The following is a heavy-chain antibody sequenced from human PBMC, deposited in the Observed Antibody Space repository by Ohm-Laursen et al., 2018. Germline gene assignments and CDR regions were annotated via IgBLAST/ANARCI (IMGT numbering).Heavy chain of an antibody. CDR1: GFTFSDYY. CDR3: AKHRSATWVHKRFDY. CDR2: ISNSGSNT. Sequence: SLRLSCAASGFTFSDYYMSWIRQAPGKGLEWVSYISNSGSNTYYADSVKGRFTISRDNAKDSLYLQMNSLRAEDTAVYYCAKHRSATWVHKRFDYWGQGTPVTVSS. D-gene: IGHD5-12*01. J-gene: IGHJ4*02. V-gene: IGHV3-11*01.